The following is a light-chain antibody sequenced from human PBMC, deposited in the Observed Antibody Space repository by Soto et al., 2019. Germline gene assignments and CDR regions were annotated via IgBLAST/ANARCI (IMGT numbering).Light chain of an antibody. CDR2: AAS. J-gene: IGKJ4*01. Sequence: DIPMTQSPSSLSASVGDRVTITCRASQSISTYLNWYQQKPGKAPKLLIYAASSLQSGVPSRFSGSGSGTDFTLTISSLQPEDFATYYCQQSFSTLRLTFGGGTKVETK. CDR3: QQSFSTLRLT. CDR1: QSISTY. V-gene: IGKV1-39*01.